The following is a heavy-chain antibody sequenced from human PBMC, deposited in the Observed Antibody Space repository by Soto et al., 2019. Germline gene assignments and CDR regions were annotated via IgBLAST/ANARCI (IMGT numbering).Heavy chain of an antibody. CDR1: GGSFSGYY. D-gene: IGHD6-13*01. Sequence: SETLSLTCAVYGGSFSGYYWSWIRQPPGKGLEWIGEINHSGSTNYNPSLKSRVTISVDTSKNQFSLKLSSVTAAGTAVYYCARGSVRSYSSSWVYYFDYWGQGTLVTVSS. V-gene: IGHV4-34*01. CDR2: INHSGST. J-gene: IGHJ4*02. CDR3: ARGSVRSYSSSWVYYFDY.